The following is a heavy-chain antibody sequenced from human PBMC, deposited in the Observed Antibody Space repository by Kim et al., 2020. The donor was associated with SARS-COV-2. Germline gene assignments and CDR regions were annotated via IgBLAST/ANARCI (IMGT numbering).Heavy chain of an antibody. J-gene: IGHJ6*02. Sequence: LSLTCAASGFTFSTYWMNWVRQAPGKGLVWVSRVSGDGSSTNYADSVKGRFTISRDNAKNTLYLQMNSLRADDTALYYCARGAFYYGMGVWGQGTTVTVSS. V-gene: IGHV3-74*01. CDR3: ARGAFYYGMGV. CDR2: VSGDGSST. CDR1: GFTFSTYW.